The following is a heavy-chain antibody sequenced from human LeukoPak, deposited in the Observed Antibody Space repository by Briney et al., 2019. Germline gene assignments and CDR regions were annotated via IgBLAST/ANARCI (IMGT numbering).Heavy chain of an antibody. CDR1: GDSISSYY. CDR3: ARVGCSGGSCYYNWFDP. J-gene: IGHJ5*02. Sequence: SETLSLTCTVSGDSISSYYWSWIRQPAGKGLEWIGRIYTSGSTNYNPSLKSRVTMSVDTSKNQFSLKLSSVTAADTAVYYCARVGCSGGSCYYNWFDPWGQGTLVTVSS. D-gene: IGHD2-15*01. CDR2: IYTSGST. V-gene: IGHV4-4*07.